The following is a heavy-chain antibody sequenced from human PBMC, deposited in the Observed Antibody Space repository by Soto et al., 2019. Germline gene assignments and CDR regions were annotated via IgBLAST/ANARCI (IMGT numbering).Heavy chain of an antibody. V-gene: IGHV3-30*18. CDR3: AKGLLYYYYSFMHF. CDR2: ISPYDGSEK. J-gene: IGHJ6*03. CDR1: GFTFGSFG. Sequence: QVQLVESGGGVVQSETSLRLSCAASGFTFGSFGMHWVRQAPGKGLEWVAVISPYDGSEKYYADSETGRFTISRDNSKDILYLRMNSLTANDTAVYYCAKGLLYYYYSFMHFWGKGTTVTVSS. D-gene: IGHD1-26*01.